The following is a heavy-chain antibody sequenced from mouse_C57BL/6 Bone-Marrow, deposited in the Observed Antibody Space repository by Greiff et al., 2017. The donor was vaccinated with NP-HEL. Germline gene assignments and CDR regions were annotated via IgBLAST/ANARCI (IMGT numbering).Heavy chain of an antibody. V-gene: IGHV5-16*01. CDR2: INYDGSST. J-gene: IGHJ1*03. Sequence: EVQLVESEGGLVQPGSSMKLSCTASGFTFSDYYMAWVRQVPEKGLEWVANINYDGSSTYYLDSLKSRFIISRDNAKNILYLQMSSLKSEDTATYDCARDECAHWYFDVWGTGTTVTVSS. CDR1: GFTFSDYY. D-gene: IGHD6-1*01. CDR3: ARDECAHWYFDV.